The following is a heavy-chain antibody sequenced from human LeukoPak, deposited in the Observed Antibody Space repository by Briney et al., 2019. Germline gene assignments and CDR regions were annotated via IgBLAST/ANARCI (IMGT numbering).Heavy chain of an antibody. J-gene: IGHJ5*02. CDR1: GFIFSQYS. CDR2: IRSSSET. D-gene: IGHD5-12*01. CDR3: ARDAGNSGYGCDL. Sequence: GSLRLSCAASGFIFSQYSMNWVRQAPGKGLEWVSHIRSSSETFYADSVKGRFTISRDNARNSLYLRMNNLRGEDTAIYYCARDAGNSGYGCDLWGQGTLVTVSS. V-gene: IGHV3-48*01.